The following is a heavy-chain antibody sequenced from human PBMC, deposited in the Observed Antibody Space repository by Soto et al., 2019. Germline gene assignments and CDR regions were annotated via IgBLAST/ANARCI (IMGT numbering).Heavy chain of an antibody. Sequence: PWWSLRLSCSASVFTFSSYGMHWVRQAPGKGLEWVAVISYDGSNKYYADSVKGRFTISRDNSNNTLYLQMNSLRAEDTAVYYCAKNGGVVVVAVAGYYYGMDVWGQGTTVTVSS. J-gene: IGHJ6*02. V-gene: IGHV3-30*18. D-gene: IGHD2-15*01. CDR2: ISYDGSNK. CDR3: AKNGGVVVVAVAGYYYGMDV. CDR1: VFTFSSYG.